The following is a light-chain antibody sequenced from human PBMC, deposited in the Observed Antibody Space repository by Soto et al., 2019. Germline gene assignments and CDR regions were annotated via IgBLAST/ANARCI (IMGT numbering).Light chain of an antibody. CDR1: GSDVGAYNY. CDR2: EVS. Sequence: VLTQPPSASGSPGQSVAISCTGTGSDVGAYNYVSWYQQHPGRAPKLMIYEVSKRPSGVPDRFSGSKSGNTASLTVSGLQAEDEADYYCSSYAGSNNYVVFGGGTKLTVL. J-gene: IGLJ2*01. V-gene: IGLV2-8*01. CDR3: SSYAGSNNYVV.